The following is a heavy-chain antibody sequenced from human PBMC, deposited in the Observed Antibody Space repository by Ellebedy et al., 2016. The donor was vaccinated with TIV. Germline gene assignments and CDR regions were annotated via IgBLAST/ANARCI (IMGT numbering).Heavy chain of an antibody. CDR3: ARNRYYSGSSQPEY. CDR2: VNPSDTST. V-gene: IGHV1-46*01. Sequence: AASVKVSCKTSGYISTSFYMHWMRQAPGQGLEWMGIVNPSDTSTRYAQTFQGRVTMTRDTATSTFYMELKNMRAEDTAIYYCARNRYYSGSSQPEYWGQGTLVTVSS. D-gene: IGHD1-26*01. CDR1: GYISTSFY. J-gene: IGHJ4*02.